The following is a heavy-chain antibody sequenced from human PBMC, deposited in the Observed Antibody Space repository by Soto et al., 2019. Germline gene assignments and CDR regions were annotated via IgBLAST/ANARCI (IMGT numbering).Heavy chain of an antibody. CDR2: MNQDGSEI. CDR1: GFTFSSYL. CDR3: ARGRSLLWFGEP. Sequence: EVQLVESGGGLVQPGGSLKLSCAASGFTFSSYLMSWVRQAPGKGLEWVANMNQDGSEIYYVDPGRGRFTISRDNAENSLYLQMNSLRAEDTAVYYCARGRSLLWFGEPRGQGTLVTVSS. V-gene: IGHV3-7*01. J-gene: IGHJ4*02. D-gene: IGHD3-10*01.